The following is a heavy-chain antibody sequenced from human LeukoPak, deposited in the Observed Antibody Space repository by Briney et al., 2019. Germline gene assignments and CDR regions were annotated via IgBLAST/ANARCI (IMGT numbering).Heavy chain of an antibody. Sequence: GGSLRLSCAASGFRFDSFYMGWIRHLPGKGLDYIALISASGAVPYYAESVEGRFTISRDNAKNSVSLQMNSLSADDTAIYYCARSLIVASEDYWGQGTQVIVSS. J-gene: IGHJ4*02. D-gene: IGHD3-22*01. V-gene: IGHV3-11*04. CDR1: GFRFDSFY. CDR3: ARSLIVASEDY. CDR2: ISASGAVP.